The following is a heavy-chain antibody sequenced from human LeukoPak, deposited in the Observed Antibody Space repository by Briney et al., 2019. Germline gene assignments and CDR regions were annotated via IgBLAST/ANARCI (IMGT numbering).Heavy chain of an antibody. CDR3: ARAGIAVAVQH. CDR1: GFTFSDYY. J-gene: IGHJ1*01. Sequence: GGSLRLSCAASGFTFSDYYMSWIRQAPGRGLEWVSYISSSSSYTNYADSVKGRFTISRDNAKNTLYLQMNSLRAEDTAVYYCARAGIAVAVQHWGQGTLVTVSS. D-gene: IGHD6-19*01. V-gene: IGHV3-11*06. CDR2: ISSSSSYT.